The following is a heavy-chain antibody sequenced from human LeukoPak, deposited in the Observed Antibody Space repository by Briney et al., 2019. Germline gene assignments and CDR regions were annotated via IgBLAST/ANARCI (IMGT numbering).Heavy chain of an antibody. D-gene: IGHD3-10*01. V-gene: IGHV3-66*01. CDR1: GFTVSSNN. CDR2: IYSGGRT. Sequence: GGSLRLSCAASGFTVSSNNMNWVRQAPGKGLEWVSVIYSGGRTYYADSVKGRITISRDNSKNTLYLQTNSLRAEDTAVYYCARDPGYYYYGMDVWGQGTTVTVSS. CDR3: ARDPGYYYYGMDV. J-gene: IGHJ6*02.